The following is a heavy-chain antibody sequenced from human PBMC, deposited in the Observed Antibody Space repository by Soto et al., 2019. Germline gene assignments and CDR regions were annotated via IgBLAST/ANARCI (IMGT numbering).Heavy chain of an antibody. CDR3: TRIYCTTTSCFINGMDV. CDR2: IPHSGDT. D-gene: IGHD2-2*01. J-gene: IGHJ6*02. V-gene: IGHV4-38-2*01. Sequence: PSETLSLTCAVSGYVITNGYHWGWIRQPQGKGREWIGTIPHSGDTYYNPPLKSRVTISIDTAKNHLSLILSSVTAADTATYYCTRIYCTTTSCFINGMDVWGQGTTVTVSS. CDR1: GYVITNGYH.